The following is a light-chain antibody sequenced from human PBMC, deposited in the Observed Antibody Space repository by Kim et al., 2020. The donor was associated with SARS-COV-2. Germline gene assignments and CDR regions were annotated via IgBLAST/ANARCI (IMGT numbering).Light chain of an antibody. CDR3: QKYNRAPWT. Sequence: ASVGDRVTITCRVSQDITNKLGWYQQQPGKVPKLLIYAASTLQSGVPSRFSGSGSGTDFTLTISSLQPEDAATYYCQKYNRAPWTFGQGTKVDIK. CDR2: AAS. CDR1: QDITNK. V-gene: IGKV1-27*01. J-gene: IGKJ1*01.